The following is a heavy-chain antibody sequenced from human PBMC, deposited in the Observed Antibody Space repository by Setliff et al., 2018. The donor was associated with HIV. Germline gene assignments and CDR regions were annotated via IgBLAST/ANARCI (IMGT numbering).Heavy chain of an antibody. CDR1: GGTFSRDA. J-gene: IGHJ3*02. CDR2: IISMFGTA. V-gene: IGHV1-69*13. D-gene: IGHD3-10*01. Sequence: SMKVSCKASGGTFSRDAISWVRQAPGQGLEWMGGIISMFGTANYAQKFQGRVTITADESTNTAYMELSSLRSEDTAVYYCARDREAEGDAFDIWGQGTMVTVSS. CDR3: ARDREAEGDAFDI.